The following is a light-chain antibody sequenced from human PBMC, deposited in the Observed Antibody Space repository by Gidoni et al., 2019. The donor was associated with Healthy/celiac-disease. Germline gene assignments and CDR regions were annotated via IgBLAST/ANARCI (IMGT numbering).Light chain of an antibody. CDR2: DNN. J-gene: IGLJ3*02. V-gene: IGLV1-51*01. Sequence: QSVLTQPPSVSAAPGHKVTISCSRSSSNIGNNYVSWYQQPPGTAPKLLIYDNNKRPSGIPDRFSGSKSGTSATLGITGLQTGDEADYYCGTWDSSLSAGWVFGGGTKLTVL. CDR3: GTWDSSLSAGWV. CDR1: SSNIGNNY.